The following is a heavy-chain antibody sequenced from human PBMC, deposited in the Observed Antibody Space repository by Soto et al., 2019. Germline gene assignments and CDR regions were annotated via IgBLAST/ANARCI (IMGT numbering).Heavy chain of an antibody. CDR3: ARLPIAMVRGVIIIGRYFDY. CDR2: IYYSGST. J-gene: IGHJ4*02. V-gene: IGHV4-39*01. CDR1: GGSISSSSYY. D-gene: IGHD3-10*01. Sequence: QLQLQESGPGLVKPSETLSLTCTVSGGSISSSSYYWGWIRQPPGKGLEWIGSIYYSGSTYYNPSLKSRVTISVATSKNQFSLKLSSVTAADTAVYYCARLPIAMVRGVIIIGRYFDYWGQGTLVTVSS.